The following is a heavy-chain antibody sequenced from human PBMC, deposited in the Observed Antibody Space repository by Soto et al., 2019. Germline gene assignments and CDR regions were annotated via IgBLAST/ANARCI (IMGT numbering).Heavy chain of an antibody. CDR3: AHRVLRTVFGLVTTTAIYFDF. CDR2: IYWDDDK. J-gene: IGHJ4*02. CDR1: GFSLTTSGVG. V-gene: IGHV2-5*02. D-gene: IGHD3-3*01. Sequence: QITLNESGPTQVKPRQTLTLTCTFSGFSLTTSGVGVGWIRQSPGKAPEWLALIYWDDDKRYSPSLKSRLTITKDTSKNQLVLTMADLDPADTDTYYCAHRVLRTVFGLVTTTAIYFDFWGQGTPVAVSS.